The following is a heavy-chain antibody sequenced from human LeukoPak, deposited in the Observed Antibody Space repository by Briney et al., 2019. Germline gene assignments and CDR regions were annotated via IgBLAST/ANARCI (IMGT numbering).Heavy chain of an antibody. D-gene: IGHD6-13*01. CDR2: INPNSGGT. Sequence: GASVKVSCKASGYTFTGYYMHWVRQAPGQGLEWMGWINPNSGGTNYAQKFQGWVTMTRDTSISTAYMELSRLRSDDTAVYYCARPQRSWYEVYFDYWGQGTLVTVSS. CDR3: ARPQRSWYEVYFDY. J-gene: IGHJ4*02. CDR1: GYTFTGYY. V-gene: IGHV1-2*04.